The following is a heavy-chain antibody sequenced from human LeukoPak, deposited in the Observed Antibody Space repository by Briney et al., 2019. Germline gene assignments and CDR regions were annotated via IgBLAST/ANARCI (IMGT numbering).Heavy chain of an antibody. Sequence: SETLSHTCTVSGGSISSGGYYWSWIRQPPGKGLEWIGYIYHSGSTYYNPSLKSRVTISVDRSKNQFSLKLSSVTAADTAVYYCASSARYFDWLAGSGWFDPWGQGTLVTVSS. J-gene: IGHJ5*02. CDR2: IYHSGST. CDR3: ASSARYFDWLAGSGWFDP. D-gene: IGHD3-9*01. V-gene: IGHV4-30-2*01. CDR1: GGSISSGGYY.